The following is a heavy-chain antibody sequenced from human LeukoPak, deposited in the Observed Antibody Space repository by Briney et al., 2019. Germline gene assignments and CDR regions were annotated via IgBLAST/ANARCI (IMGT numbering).Heavy chain of an antibody. J-gene: IGHJ4*02. CDR3: ARDGFGELYSFDY. CDR1: GYTFTGYY. CDR2: INPSSGGT. V-gene: IGHV1-2*04. D-gene: IGHD3-10*01. Sequence: GSVKVSCTASGYTFTGYYMHWVRQAPGQGLEWMGWINPSSGGTNYAQKFQGWVTMTRDTSISTAYMELSRLRSDDTAVYYCARDGFGELYSFDYWGQGTLVTVSS.